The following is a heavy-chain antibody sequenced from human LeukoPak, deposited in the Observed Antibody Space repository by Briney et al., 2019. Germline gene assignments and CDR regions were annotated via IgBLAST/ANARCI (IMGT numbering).Heavy chain of an antibody. Sequence: GESLEISWKGSGYRFTSYWIGWGRQMPGKGLDWMGIIYPGDSDSRYSPSFQGQVTISADKTIRSAYLQWSSLKASDTALYYCARQGGCSSTSCYSSWFAPWGQGNLVTVSS. CDR1: GYRFTSYW. J-gene: IGHJ5*02. CDR2: IYPGDSDS. V-gene: IGHV5-51*01. D-gene: IGHD2-2*01. CDR3: ARQGGCSSTSCYSSWFAP.